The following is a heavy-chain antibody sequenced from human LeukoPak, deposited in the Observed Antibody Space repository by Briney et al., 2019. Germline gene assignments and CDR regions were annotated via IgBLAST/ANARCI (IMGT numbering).Heavy chain of an antibody. V-gene: IGHV3-21*01. CDR3: ARDPYSGNYGTYYYYYMDV. Sequence: RAGGSLRLSCAASGFTFSTYNMNWVRQAPGKAMEWVSSITSSGTYTFYADSVKGRFTISRDNAKNSLYLQMDSLGPEDTAVYYCARDPYSGNYGTYYYYYMDVWGKGTTVTISS. J-gene: IGHJ6*03. D-gene: IGHD1-26*01. CDR1: GFTFSTYN. CDR2: ITSSGTYT.